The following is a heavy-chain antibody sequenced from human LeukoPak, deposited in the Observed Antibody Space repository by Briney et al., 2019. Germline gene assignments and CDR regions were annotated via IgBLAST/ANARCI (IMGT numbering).Heavy chain of an antibody. D-gene: IGHD2-2*01. V-gene: IGHV3-11*01. CDR2: ISSGGRTM. J-gene: IGHJ6*03. Sequence: GGSLRLSCAASGFTFSDYYMTWIRQAPGKGLEWISYISSGGRTMYYTDSVKGRFTISRDNAKNSLYLQMNSLRAEDTAVYYCARPYCSSTSCSFYYYYMDVWGKGTTVTISS. CDR3: ARPYCSSTSCSFYYYYMDV. CDR1: GFTFSDYY.